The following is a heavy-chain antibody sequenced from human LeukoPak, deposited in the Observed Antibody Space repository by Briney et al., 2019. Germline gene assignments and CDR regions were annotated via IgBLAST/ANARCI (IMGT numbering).Heavy chain of an antibody. CDR1: GGSISSYY. CDR2: IYTSGST. Sequence: SETLSLTCTVSGGSISSYYWGWIRQPAGKGLEWIGRIYTSGSTNYNPSLKSRVTMSVDTSKNQFSLKLSSVTAADTAVYYCARGYSSSWLISGGAFDIWGQGTMVTVSS. CDR3: ARGYSSSWLISGGAFDI. D-gene: IGHD6-13*01. V-gene: IGHV4-4*07. J-gene: IGHJ3*02.